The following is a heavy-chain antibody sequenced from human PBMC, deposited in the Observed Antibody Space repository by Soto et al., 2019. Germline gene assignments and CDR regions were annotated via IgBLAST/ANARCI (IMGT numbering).Heavy chain of an antibody. CDR2: ISYGGGTT. CDR1: EFTFSNYA. D-gene: IGHD3-22*01. J-gene: IGHJ4*02. Sequence: GGSLRLSFAASEFTFSNYAMSWVRQAPGKGLEWVSAISYGGGTTYYADSVKGRFTISRDNSKNTLYLQMNSLRAEDTAVYYCAKNPGYYYDSTGYHFDYWGQGTLVTVSS. V-gene: IGHV3-23*01. CDR3: AKNPGYYYDSTGYHFDY.